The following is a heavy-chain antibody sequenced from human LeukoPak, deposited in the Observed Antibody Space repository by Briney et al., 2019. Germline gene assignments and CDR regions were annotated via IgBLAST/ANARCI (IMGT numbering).Heavy chain of an antibody. Sequence: TGGSLRLSCAASGFTVSSNYMSWVRQAPGKGLEWVSVIYSGGSTYYADSVKGRFTISRDNSKNTLYLQMNSLRAEDTAVYYCASHAPGSYYYDSSGIDYWGQGTLVTVSS. CDR3: ASHAPGSYYYDSSGIDY. V-gene: IGHV3-53*01. J-gene: IGHJ4*02. CDR2: IYSGGST. D-gene: IGHD3-22*01. CDR1: GFTVSSNY.